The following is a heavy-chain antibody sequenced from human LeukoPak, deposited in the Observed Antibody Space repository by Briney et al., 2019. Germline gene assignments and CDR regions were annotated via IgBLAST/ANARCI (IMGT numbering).Heavy chain of an antibody. V-gene: IGHV4-39*07. CDR3: AREPSRFSKHFDY. CDR1: GGSISSSSYY. J-gene: IGHJ4*02. Sequence: PSETLSLTCTVSGGSISSSSYYWGWIRQPPGKGLEWIGSIYYSGSTYYNPSLKSRVTISVDTSKNQFSLKLSSVTAADTAVYYCAREPSRFSKHFDYWGQGTLVTVSS. D-gene: IGHD3-3*02. CDR2: IYYSGST.